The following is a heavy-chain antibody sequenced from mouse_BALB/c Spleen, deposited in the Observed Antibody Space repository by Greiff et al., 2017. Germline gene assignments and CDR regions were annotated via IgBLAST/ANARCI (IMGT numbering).Heavy chain of an antibody. CDR1: GYTFTDYN. V-gene: IGHV1-18*01. Sequence: EVKLVESGPELVKPGASVKIPCKASGYTFTDYNMDWVKQSHGKSLEWIGDINPNNGGTIYNQKFKGKATLTVDKSSSTAYMELRSLTSEDTAVYYCARWTGTGDYYAMDYWGQGTSVTVSS. CDR3: ARWTGTGDYYAMDY. CDR2: INPNNGGT. D-gene: IGHD4-1*01. J-gene: IGHJ4*01.